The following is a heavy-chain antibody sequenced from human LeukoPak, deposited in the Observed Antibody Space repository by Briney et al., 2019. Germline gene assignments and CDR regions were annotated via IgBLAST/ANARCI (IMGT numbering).Heavy chain of an antibody. D-gene: IGHD3-22*01. V-gene: IGHV3-15*01. Sequence: RGSLRLSCEASGFSFSKTWITWVRQVPGKGLEWVGRIKSEEDGATTDYAATMQGTFTISRDDSINTVFLQMNNLKSEDTAVYFCTTGLRYYFDTSGLQIVDNWGQGTHVTVSS. CDR3: TTGLRYYFDTSGLQIVDN. CDR1: GFSFSKTW. J-gene: IGHJ4*02. CDR2: IKSEEDGATT.